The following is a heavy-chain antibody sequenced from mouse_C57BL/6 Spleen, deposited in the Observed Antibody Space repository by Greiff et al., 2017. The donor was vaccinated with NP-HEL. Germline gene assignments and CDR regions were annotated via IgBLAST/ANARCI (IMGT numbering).Heavy chain of an antibody. CDR1: GYTFTSYW. V-gene: IGHV1-50*01. D-gene: IGHD3-3*01. Sequence: VQLQQPGAELVKPGASVKLSCKASGYTFTSYWMQWVEQRPGQGLEWIGEIDPSDSYTNYNQKFKGKATLTVDTSSSTAYMQLSSLTSEDSAVYYCARRGLYYFDYWGQGTTLTVSS. J-gene: IGHJ2*01. CDR2: IDPSDSYT. CDR3: ARRGLYYFDY.